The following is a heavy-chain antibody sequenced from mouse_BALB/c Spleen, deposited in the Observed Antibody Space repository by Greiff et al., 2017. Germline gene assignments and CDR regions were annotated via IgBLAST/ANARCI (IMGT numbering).Heavy chain of an antibody. V-gene: IGHV5-12-2*01. Sequence: EVKLVESGGGLVQPGGSLKLSCAASGFTFSSYTMSWVRQTPEKRLEWVAYISNGGGSTYYPDTVKGRFTISRDNAKNTLYLQMSSLKSEDTAMYYCARNEYYAMDYWGQGTSVTVSS. CDR2: ISNGGGST. CDR1: GFTFSSYT. CDR3: ARNEYYAMDY. J-gene: IGHJ4*01.